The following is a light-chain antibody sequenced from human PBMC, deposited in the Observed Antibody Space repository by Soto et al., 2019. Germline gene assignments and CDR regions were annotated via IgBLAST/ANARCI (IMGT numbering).Light chain of an antibody. CDR1: RGLASSY. CDR2: AAS. CDR3: QQYGSSPPYT. Sequence: DMVLTQSPGTLSLSPGERATLSCRASRGLASSYLGWYQQKPGQPPRLLLYAASKRATGIPDRFSGSGSGTDFTLTINRLEPEDSAVYYCQQYGSSPPYTFGQGT. V-gene: IGKV3-20*01. J-gene: IGKJ2*01.